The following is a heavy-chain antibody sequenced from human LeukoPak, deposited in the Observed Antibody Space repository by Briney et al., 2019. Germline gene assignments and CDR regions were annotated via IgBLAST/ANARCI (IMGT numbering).Heavy chain of an antibody. D-gene: IGHD6-19*01. CDR3: ARVGSSGWYPNFDY. V-gene: IGHV1-69*13. CDR1: GYTFTSYA. Sequence: ASVKVSCKASGYTFTSYAMRWVRQAPGQGLEWMGGIIPIFGTANYAQKFQGRVTITADESTSTAYMELSSLRSEDTAVYYCARVGSSGWYPNFDYWGQGTLVTVSS. CDR2: IIPIFGTA. J-gene: IGHJ4*02.